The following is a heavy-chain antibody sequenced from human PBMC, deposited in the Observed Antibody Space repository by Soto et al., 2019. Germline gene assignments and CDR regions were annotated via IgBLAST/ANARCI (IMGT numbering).Heavy chain of an antibody. D-gene: IGHD4-17*01. Sequence: GGFRGVSCAVAGVTCGTYSMSLVRPNPGKGLQWVSALSASGGSTYYADSVKGRFTISRDNSMNALYLQMNSLRIEDTAVYYCAHPRGYGVFDAYDIWGQGTMVTVSS. V-gene: IGHV3-23*01. J-gene: IGHJ3*02. CDR1: GVTCGTYS. CDR2: LSASGGST. CDR3: AHPRGYGVFDAYDI.